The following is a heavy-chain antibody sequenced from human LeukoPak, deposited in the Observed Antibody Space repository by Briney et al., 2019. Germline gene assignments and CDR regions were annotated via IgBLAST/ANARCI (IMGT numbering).Heavy chain of an antibody. CDR3: ARGGPLCYYDSSGYPSGAFDI. CDR2: IYYTGST. V-gene: IGHV4-59*02. D-gene: IGHD3-22*01. Sequence: PSETLSLTCTVSGGSVSDYYWSWIRQSPGKGLEWIGYIYYTGSTSYNPSLRSRVTMSADTSKNQFSLKLRSVTAADTAVYYCARGGPLCYYDSSGYPSGAFDIWGQGTMVTVSS. J-gene: IGHJ3*02. CDR1: GGSVSDYY.